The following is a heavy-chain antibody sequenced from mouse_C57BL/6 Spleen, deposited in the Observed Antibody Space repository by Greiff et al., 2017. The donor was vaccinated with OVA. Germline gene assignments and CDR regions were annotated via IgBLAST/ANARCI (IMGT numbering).Heavy chain of an antibody. CDR1: GYTFTSYW. V-gene: IGHV1-55*01. D-gene: IGHD1-1*01. CDR3: AREDTTVPWFAY. Sequence: QVQLQQPGAELVKPGASVKISCKASGYTFTSYWITWVKQRPGQGLEWIGDIYPGSGSTNYNEKFKSKATLTVDTSSSTAYMQLSSLTSEDSAVYYCAREDTTVPWFAYWGQGTLVTVSA. CDR2: IYPGSGST. J-gene: IGHJ3*01.